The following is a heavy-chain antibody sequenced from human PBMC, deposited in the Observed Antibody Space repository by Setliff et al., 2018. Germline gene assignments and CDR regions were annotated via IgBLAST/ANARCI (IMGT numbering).Heavy chain of an antibody. V-gene: IGHV1-69*13. CDR3: ARGGLHFWSGYYFS. D-gene: IGHD3-3*02. J-gene: IGHJ4*02. CDR2: IIPVFGTP. Sequence: SVKVSCKASGDTFSTNVLSWVRQAPGQGLEWMGGIIPVFGTPNYAQKFQGRVAITADESTSTAYMELSSLRSDDTAMYYCARGGLHFWSGYYFSWGQGTLVTSP. CDR1: GDTFSTNV.